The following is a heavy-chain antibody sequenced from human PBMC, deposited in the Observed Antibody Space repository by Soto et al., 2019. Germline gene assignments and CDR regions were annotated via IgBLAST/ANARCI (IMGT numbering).Heavy chain of an antibody. D-gene: IGHD2-2*01. CDR3: AKAANSCCYSPFDY. V-gene: IGHV3-23*01. CDR2: ISDSGGKT. Sequence: PGGSLRLSCAASGFTFSSYAMSWVRQAPGKGLEWVSVISDSGGKTYYADSVKGRFTISRDNSKDTVHLQMNSLRADDTALYYCAKAANSCCYSPFDYWGQGALVTVSS. J-gene: IGHJ4*02. CDR1: GFTFSSYA.